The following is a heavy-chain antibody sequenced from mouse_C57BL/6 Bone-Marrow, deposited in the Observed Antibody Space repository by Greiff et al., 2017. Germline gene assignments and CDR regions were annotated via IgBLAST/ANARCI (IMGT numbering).Heavy chain of an antibody. J-gene: IGHJ4*01. V-gene: IGHV1-42*01. CDR2: INPSTGGT. Sequence: EVQLKESGPELVKPGASVKISCKASGYSFTGYYMNWVKQSPEKSLEWIGEINPSTGGTTYNQKFKAKATLTVDKSSSTAYMQLKSLTSEDSAVYYCARGLLGAMDYWGQGTSVTVSS. CDR1: GYSFTGYY. D-gene: IGHD6-5*01. CDR3: ARGLLGAMDY.